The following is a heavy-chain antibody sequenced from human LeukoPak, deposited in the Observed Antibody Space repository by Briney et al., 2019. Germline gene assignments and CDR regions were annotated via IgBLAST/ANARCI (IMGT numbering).Heavy chain of an antibody. CDR1: DVSVSSGSYY. Sequence: SETLSLTCTVSDVSVSSGSYYWSWIRQPPGKGLERIGYMYYSGSTNFNPSLKSRVAISADTSKNQFSLKLTSVTAADTAVYYCARGGMYSGGWPYFDYWGQGTLVTVSS. D-gene: IGHD6-19*01. CDR3: ARGGMYSGGWPYFDY. V-gene: IGHV4-61*01. CDR2: MYYSGST. J-gene: IGHJ4*02.